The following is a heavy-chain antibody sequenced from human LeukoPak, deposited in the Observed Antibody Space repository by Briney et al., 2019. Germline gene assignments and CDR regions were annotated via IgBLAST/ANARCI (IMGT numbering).Heavy chain of an antibody. CDR2: ISSSSSYI. CDR1: GFTFSSYS. Sequence: PGGSLRLSCAASGFTFSSYSMNWVRQAPGKGLEWVSSISSSSSYIYYADSVKGRFTISRDNAKNSLYLQMNSLKTEDTAVYYCTRAKGIYGSGEPLFDYWGQGTLVTVSS. J-gene: IGHJ4*02. V-gene: IGHV3-21*03. D-gene: IGHD3-10*01. CDR3: TRAKGIYGSGEPLFDY.